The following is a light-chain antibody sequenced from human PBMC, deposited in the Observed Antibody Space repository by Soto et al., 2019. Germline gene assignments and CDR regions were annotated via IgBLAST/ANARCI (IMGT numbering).Light chain of an antibody. CDR3: SSYTSINTLVV. V-gene: IGLV2-14*03. CDR2: DVS. CDR1: SSDVGGYNY. Sequence: QSALTQPASVSGSPGQSITISCTGTSSDVGGYNYVSWYQQHPGKAPKLMIYDVSNRPSGVSNRFPGSKSGNTASLTISGLQAEDEADYYCSSYTSINTLVVFGGGTKVTVL. J-gene: IGLJ2*01.